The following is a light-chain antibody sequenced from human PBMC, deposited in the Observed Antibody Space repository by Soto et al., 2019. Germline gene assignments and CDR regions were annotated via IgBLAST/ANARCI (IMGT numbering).Light chain of an antibody. CDR2: DVS. CDR3: CSYAGSYV. CDR1: SSDVGGYNY. Sequence: QPVLTQPRSVSGSPGQSVTISCTGTSSDVGGYNYVSWYQQHPGKAPKLMIYDVSKRPSGVPDRFSGSKSGNTASLTISGLQAEDEADYYCCSYAGSYVFGTWTKLTVL. J-gene: IGLJ1*01. V-gene: IGLV2-11*01.